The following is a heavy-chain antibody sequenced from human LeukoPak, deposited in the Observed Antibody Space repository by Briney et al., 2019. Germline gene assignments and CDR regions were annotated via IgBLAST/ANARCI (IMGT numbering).Heavy chain of an antibody. CDR3: AKDHGMYSSGWPHGY. CDR1: GFTVSSNY. V-gene: IGHV3-53*01. J-gene: IGHJ4*02. D-gene: IGHD6-19*01. Sequence: GGSLRLSCAASGFTVSSNYMSWVRQAPGKGLEWVSVIYSGGSTYYADSVKGRFTISRDDSKNTLYLQMNSLRAEDTAVYYCAKDHGMYSSGWPHGYWGQGTLVTVSS. CDR2: IYSGGST.